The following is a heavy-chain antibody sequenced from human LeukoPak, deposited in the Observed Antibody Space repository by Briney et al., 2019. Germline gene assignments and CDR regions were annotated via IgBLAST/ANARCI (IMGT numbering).Heavy chain of an antibody. D-gene: IGHD3-10*01. CDR3: ARDGSGSWDYNWFDP. V-gene: IGHV3-21*04. CDR2: ISSSSSYI. J-gene: IGHJ5*02. CDR1: GFTFSSYS. Sequence: NAGGSLRLSCAASGFTFSSYSMNWVRQAPGKGLEWVSSISSSSSYIYYADSVKGRFTISRDNAKNSLYLQMNSLRAEDTTVYYCARDGSGSWDYNWFDPWGQGTLVTVSS.